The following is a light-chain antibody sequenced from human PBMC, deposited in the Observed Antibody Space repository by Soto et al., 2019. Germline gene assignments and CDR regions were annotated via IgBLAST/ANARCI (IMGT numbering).Light chain of an antibody. CDR2: ADS. V-gene: IGKV3-11*01. Sequence: EIVLTQSPGTLSFSPGERATLSCRASQSGSDSYLAWYQQKPGQPPRLLIYADSHRATGIPARFSGSGSGTDFTLTISSLEPEDFSVYYCQQRYDWPITFGQGTRLEIK. CDR3: QQRYDWPIT. CDR1: QSGSDSY. J-gene: IGKJ5*01.